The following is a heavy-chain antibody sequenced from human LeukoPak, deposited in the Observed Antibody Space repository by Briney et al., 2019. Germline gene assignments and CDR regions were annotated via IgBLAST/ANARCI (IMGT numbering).Heavy chain of an antibody. V-gene: IGHV4-31*03. J-gene: IGHJ4*02. D-gene: IGHD3-22*01. CDR3: SRGLDSRKLGC. Sequence: SQTLSLTCTVSGASFNSDDQYWNWIRQSPGKGLEWIGSIHPSGMLYNNPSLESRVTMSRDTSKNQFSLNLNSVTAADTAVYFCSRGLDSRKLGCWGQGILVTVSS. CDR2: IHPSGML. CDR1: GASFNSDDQY.